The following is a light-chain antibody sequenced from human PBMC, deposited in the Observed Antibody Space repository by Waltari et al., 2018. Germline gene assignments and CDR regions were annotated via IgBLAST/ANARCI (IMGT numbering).Light chain of an antibody. J-gene: IGKJ4*01. CDR1: QGVSTF. CDR2: DAY. Sequence: DIQLTQSPSPLSASVGDRVTITCRASQGVSTFLAWYRQEPGKAPKLLIYDAYTLEIGVPSRFSGSGSGTEFTLTISSLQPEDFATYYCQQHNSYPFTFGGGTKVEFK. V-gene: IGKV1-9*01. CDR3: QQHNSYPFT.